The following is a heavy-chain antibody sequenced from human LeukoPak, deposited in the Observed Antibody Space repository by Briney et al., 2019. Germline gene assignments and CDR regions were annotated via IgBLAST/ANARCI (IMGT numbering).Heavy chain of an antibody. CDR1: GGSISSGSYY. CDR3: ASLMKLGSDYYGMDV. Sequence: SQTLSLTCTVSGGSISSGSYYWSWIRQPAGKGLEWIGRIYTSGSTNYNPSLKSRVTISVDTSKNQFSLKLSSVTAADTAVYYCASLMKLGSDYYGMDVWGQGTTVTVSS. V-gene: IGHV4-61*02. J-gene: IGHJ6*02. D-gene: IGHD3-10*01. CDR2: IYTSGST.